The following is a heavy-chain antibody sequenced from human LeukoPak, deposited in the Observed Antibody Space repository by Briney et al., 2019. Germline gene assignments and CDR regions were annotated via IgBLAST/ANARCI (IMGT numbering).Heavy chain of an antibody. D-gene: IGHD6-19*01. CDR2: IYYSGST. J-gene: IGHJ6*03. V-gene: IGHV4-39*07. Sequence: SETLSLTCTVSGGSISSNTYYWGWIRQPPGKGLEWIGSIYYSGSTYYNPSLKSRVTISVDTSKNQFSLKLSSVTAADTAVYYCARGGFVGGQWLISYYYYYMDVWGKGTTVTVSS. CDR3: ARGGFVGGQWLISYYYYYMDV. CDR1: GGSISSNTYY.